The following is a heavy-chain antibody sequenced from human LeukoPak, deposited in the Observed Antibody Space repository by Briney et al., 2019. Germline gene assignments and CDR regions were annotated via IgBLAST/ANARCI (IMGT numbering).Heavy chain of an antibody. J-gene: IGHJ5*02. CDR3: AKDGTYYDFWSGYYGHNWFDP. CDR2: ISGSGGST. CDR1: GFTFSSYA. V-gene: IGHV3-23*01. D-gene: IGHD3-3*01. Sequence: PGGSLRLSCAASGFTFSSYAMGWVRQAPGKGLEWVSAISGSGGSTYYADSVKGRFTISRDNSKNTLYLQMNSLRAEDTAVYYCAKDGTYYDFWSGYYGHNWFDPWGQGTLVTVSS.